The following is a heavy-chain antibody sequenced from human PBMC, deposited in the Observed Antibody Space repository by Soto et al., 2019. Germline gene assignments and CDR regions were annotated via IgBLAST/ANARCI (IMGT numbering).Heavy chain of an antibody. CDR2: VYPGDSDS. D-gene: IGHD3-9*01. CDR1: GYSFSKNW. J-gene: IGHJ4*02. Sequence: GESLKISCKGSGYSFSKNWIGWVRQMPGKGLEWMGIVYPGDSDSRYSPSFQGQVTISADKSISTAYLQWNSLKASDSAMYYCARPAGDILTGYHRFDYWGQGTLVTVS. CDR3: ARPAGDILTGYHRFDY. V-gene: IGHV5-51*01.